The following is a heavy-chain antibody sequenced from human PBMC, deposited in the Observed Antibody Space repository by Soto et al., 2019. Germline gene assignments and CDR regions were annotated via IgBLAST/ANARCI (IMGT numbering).Heavy chain of an antibody. CDR1: GGTFGNSA. J-gene: IGHJ5*02. D-gene: IGHD6-25*01. Sequence: QVQLVQSGAEVKKPGSSVNVSCKTSGGTFGNSAVAWVRQAPGQGLEWMGGIVPMFGTANHAQKFQGRLTITADDSTSTAYMDLRSLRSDDTAVYYCARDGDPEYACVRGPLGSGQCDPWGQGTLVTVSS. V-gene: IGHV1-69*12. CDR2: IVPMFGTA. CDR3: ARDGDPEYACVRGPLGSGQCDP.